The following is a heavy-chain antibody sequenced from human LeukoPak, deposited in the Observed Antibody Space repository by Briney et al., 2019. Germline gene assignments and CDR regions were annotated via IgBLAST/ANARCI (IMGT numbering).Heavy chain of an antibody. Sequence: ASVKVSCKASGYTFTGYYMYWVRQASGQGLEWMGWINPNSGGTNYAQKFQGRVTMTRDTSITTAFMELSRLRSDDTAVYYCARVTYYYDSSGYFSVRTSDYWGQGTLVTVSS. J-gene: IGHJ4*02. D-gene: IGHD3-22*01. CDR1: GYTFTGYY. CDR2: INPNSGGT. V-gene: IGHV1-2*02. CDR3: ARVTYYYDSSGYFSVRTSDY.